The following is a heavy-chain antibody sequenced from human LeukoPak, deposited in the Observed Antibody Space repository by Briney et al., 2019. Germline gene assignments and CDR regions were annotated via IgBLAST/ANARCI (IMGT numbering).Heavy chain of an antibody. CDR1: GFTFSSYA. V-gene: IGHV3-30*04. CDR2: ISYDGSDK. D-gene: IGHD6-19*01. J-gene: IGHJ4*02. CDR3: ARAVYRSGGYYFDY. Sequence: PGGSLRLSCAASGFTFSSYAMQWVRQAPGKGLEGVAVISYDGSDKNYADSVKGRFTIYRDNSMDTLYLQMNSLRAEDTAVYYCARAVYRSGGYYFDYWGQGILVTVSS.